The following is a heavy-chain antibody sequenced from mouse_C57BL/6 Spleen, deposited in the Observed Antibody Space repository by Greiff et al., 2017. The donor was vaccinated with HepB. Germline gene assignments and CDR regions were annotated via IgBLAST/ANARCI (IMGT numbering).Heavy chain of an antibody. Sequence: EVLLVESEGGLVQPGSSMKLSCTASGFTFSGYCMAWVRQVPEKGLEWFANINYDGSSTYYLDSLKSRIIIARDNAKNIPYLQMSSLKSEDTATYYCARVRDYAMDYWGQGTSVTVSS. V-gene: IGHV5-16*01. CDR1: GFTFSGYC. CDR3: ARVRDYAMDY. CDR2: INYDGSST. J-gene: IGHJ4*01.